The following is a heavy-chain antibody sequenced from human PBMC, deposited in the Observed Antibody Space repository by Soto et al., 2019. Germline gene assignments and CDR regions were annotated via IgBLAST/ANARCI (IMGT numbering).Heavy chain of an antibody. V-gene: IGHV4-59*01. CDR3: ARVNHSSSSYYYYYMDV. D-gene: IGHD6-13*01. CDR2: IYYSGST. CDR1: GGSISSYY. J-gene: IGHJ6*03. Sequence: SETLSLTCTVSGGSISSYYWSWIRQPPGKGLEWIGYIYYSGSTNYNPSLKSRVTISVDTSKNQFSLKLSSVTAADTAVYYCARVNHSSSSYYYYYMDVWGKGTTVTVSS.